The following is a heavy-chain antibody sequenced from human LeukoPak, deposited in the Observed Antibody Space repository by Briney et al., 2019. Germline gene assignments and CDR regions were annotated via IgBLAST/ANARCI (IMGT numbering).Heavy chain of an antibody. J-gene: IGHJ5*02. CDR3: ARGRLPNWGSLRWFDP. CDR2: MNPNSGNT. D-gene: IGHD7-27*01. Sequence: GASVKVSCKASGYTFTSYDINWVRQATGQGLEWMGWMNPNSGNTGYAQKFQGRVTMTRNTSISTAYMELSSLRSEDTAVYYCARGRLPNWGSLRWFDPWGQGTLVTVSS. CDR1: GYTFTSYD. V-gene: IGHV1-8*01.